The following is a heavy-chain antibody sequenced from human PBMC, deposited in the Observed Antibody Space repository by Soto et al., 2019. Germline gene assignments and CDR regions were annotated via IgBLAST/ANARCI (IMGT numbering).Heavy chain of an antibody. V-gene: IGHV3-23*01. J-gene: IGHJ6*02. CDR2: ISGSGGST. CDR3: AKERGRNRNFAMDV. CDR1: GFTFSSYA. Sequence: GGSLRLSCAASGFTFSSYALSWVRQAPGKGLEWFSAISGSGGSTYYADSVKGRFTISRDNSKNTLYLQMNSLRAEDTAVYYCAKERGRNRNFAMDVWGQGTSVTVSS. D-gene: IGHD1-1*01.